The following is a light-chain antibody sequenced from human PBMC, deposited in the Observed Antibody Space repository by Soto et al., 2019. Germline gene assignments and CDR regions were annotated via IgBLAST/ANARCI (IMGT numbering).Light chain of an antibody. CDR1: QGINKY. V-gene: IGKV1-27*01. CDR3: QKYESDPFT. CDR2: GAS. J-gene: IGKJ3*01. Sequence: DIQLTQSPSSLSASVGDTVTVTCRASQGINKYLAWYQQKPGKVPHLLIYGASTSQLEVPPRFSGSGSGTDFTLTISSLQPEDVATYYCQKYESDPFTFGPGTKVDIK.